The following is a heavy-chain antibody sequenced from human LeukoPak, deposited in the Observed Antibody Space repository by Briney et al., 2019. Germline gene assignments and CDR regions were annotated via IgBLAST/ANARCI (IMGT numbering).Heavy chain of an antibody. CDR3: AREFGHCSGGSCYGMDYYYYMDV. CDR2: INPNSGGT. Sequence: ASVKVSCTASGYTFTSYYMHWVRQAPGQGLEWMGWINPNSGGTNYAQKFQGRVTMTRDTSISTAYMELSRLRSDDTAVYYCAREFGHCSGGSCYGMDYYYYMDVWGKGTTVTVSS. V-gene: IGHV1-2*02. D-gene: IGHD2-15*01. CDR1: GYTFTSYY. J-gene: IGHJ6*03.